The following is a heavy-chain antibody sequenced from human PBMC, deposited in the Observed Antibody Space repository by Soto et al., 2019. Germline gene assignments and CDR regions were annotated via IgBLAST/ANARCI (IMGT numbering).Heavy chain of an antibody. V-gene: IGHV4-31*03. CDR1: GGSISSGGYY. J-gene: IGHJ6*02. CDR2: IYYSGST. CDR3: ARDASVNYYYYGMDV. Sequence: QVQLQESGPGLVKPSQTLSLTCTVSGGSISSGGYYWSWIRQHPGKGLEWIGYIYYSGSTYYNPSLKSRVTISVDTSKNQFSLKLRSVTAADTAVYYCARDASVNYYYYGMDVWGQGTTVTVSS.